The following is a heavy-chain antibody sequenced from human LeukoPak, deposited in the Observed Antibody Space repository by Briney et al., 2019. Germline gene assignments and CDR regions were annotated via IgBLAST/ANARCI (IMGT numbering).Heavy chain of an antibody. CDR1: GGSISSGDYY. Sequence: SQTLSLTCTVSGGSISSGDYYWSWIRQPPGKGLERIGYMYYSGSTYYNPSLKSRVTISLDTSKNQFSLKLNSVTAADTAVYYCARPYYYDSRIDPWGQGTLVTVSS. CDR2: MYYSGST. V-gene: IGHV4-30-4*01. J-gene: IGHJ5*02. CDR3: ARPYYYDSRIDP. D-gene: IGHD3-22*01.